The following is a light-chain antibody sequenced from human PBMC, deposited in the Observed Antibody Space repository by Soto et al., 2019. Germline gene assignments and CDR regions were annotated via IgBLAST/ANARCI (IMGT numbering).Light chain of an antibody. CDR2: DAS. CDR3: QQRSNWPPLT. J-gene: IGKJ1*01. V-gene: IGKV3-11*01. CDR1: QSVSSY. Sequence: EIVLTQSPATLSLSPGERATLSCRASQSVSSYLAWYQQKPGQAPRLLIYDASNRATGIPARFSRSGSGTDFTLTISSLEPEDFAVYYCQQRSNWPPLTVGQGTKVEIK.